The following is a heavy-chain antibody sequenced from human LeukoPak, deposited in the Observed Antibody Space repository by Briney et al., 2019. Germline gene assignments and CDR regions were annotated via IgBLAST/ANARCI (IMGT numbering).Heavy chain of an antibody. CDR1: GGSISSGEYF. Sequence: SETLSLTCSISGGSISSGEYFWSWIRQPPGKGLEWIGYIYYSGTTYYNPSLKSRVTMSVDTSKNQFSLKLTSVTAADTAVYYCARENGGNFFDYWGQGTLVTVSS. V-gene: IGHV4-30-4*01. D-gene: IGHD4-23*01. J-gene: IGHJ4*02. CDR3: ARENGGNFFDY. CDR2: IYYSGTT.